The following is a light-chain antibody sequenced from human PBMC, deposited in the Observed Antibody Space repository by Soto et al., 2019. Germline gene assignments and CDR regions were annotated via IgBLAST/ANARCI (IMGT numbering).Light chain of an antibody. V-gene: IGKV3-15*01. J-gene: IGKJ5*01. CDR1: QSIRSG. Sequence: EIVMTQSPATLSASPGKTVTLPCRASQSIRSGLAWYQQKPGQAPKLVIYGASTRATGIPARFSGSGSGTEFTLTISSLQPEDFAVYYCQLYDNWPPIMFGPGTRLEIK. CDR2: GAS. CDR3: QLYDNWPPIM.